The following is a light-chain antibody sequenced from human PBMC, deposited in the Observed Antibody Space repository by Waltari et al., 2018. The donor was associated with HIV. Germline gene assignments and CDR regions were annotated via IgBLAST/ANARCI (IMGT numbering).Light chain of an antibody. J-gene: IGLJ3*02. V-gene: IGLV3-25*03. CDR2: KDS. CDR3: QSTDTSGTYWV. Sequence: SYELTQPPSVSVSPGQTARITCSGDALSKQYAYGYQQKPGQAPVLMIYKDSERPSGIPERFSGSSSGTTVTLTISGVQAEDEADYYCQSTDTSGTYWVFGGGTKLTVL. CDR1: ALSKQY.